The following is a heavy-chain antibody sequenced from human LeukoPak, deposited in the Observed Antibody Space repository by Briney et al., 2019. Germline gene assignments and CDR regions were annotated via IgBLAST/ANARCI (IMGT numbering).Heavy chain of an antibody. V-gene: IGHV3-15*07. CDR1: GFTFSNAW. Sequence: GGSLRLSCAGSGFTFSNAWMNWVRQAPGKGLEWVGRIKSKTDGGTTDYAAPVKGRFSISRDDSKNTLHLQMNSLKTEDTAVYYCTTTTTVTTGFDYWGQGTLVTVSS. CDR3: TTTTTVTTGFDY. J-gene: IGHJ4*02. D-gene: IGHD4-17*01. CDR2: IKSKTDGGTT.